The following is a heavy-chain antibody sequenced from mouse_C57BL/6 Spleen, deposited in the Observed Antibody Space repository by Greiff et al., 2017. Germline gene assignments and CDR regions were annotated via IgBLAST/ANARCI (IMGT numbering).Heavy chain of an antibody. J-gene: IGHJ2*01. V-gene: IGHV5-17*01. CDR3: ARKGYYGSSLDY. Sequence: EVKLMESGGGLVTPGGSLTLSCAASGFTFSDYGMHWVRQAPEKGLEWVAYISSGSSTIYYADPVKGRFTIYRDNAKNTLFLKMTSLRAEDTAMYYCARKGYYGSSLDYWGQGTTLTVSA. CDR2: ISSGSSTI. CDR1: GFTFSDYG. D-gene: IGHD1-1*01.